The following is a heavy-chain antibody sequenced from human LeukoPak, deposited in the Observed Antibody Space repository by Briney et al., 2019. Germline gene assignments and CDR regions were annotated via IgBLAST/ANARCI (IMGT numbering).Heavy chain of an antibody. CDR2: ISGDGGST. Sequence: GGSLRLSCAASGFTFDDYAMHWVRQAPGKGLEWVSLISGDGGSTYYADSVKGRFTISRDNAKNSLYLQMNSLRAEDTAVYYCARGYGYWGQGTLVTVSS. J-gene: IGHJ4*02. V-gene: IGHV3-43*02. CDR3: ARGYGY. CDR1: GFTFDDYA. D-gene: IGHD1-14*01.